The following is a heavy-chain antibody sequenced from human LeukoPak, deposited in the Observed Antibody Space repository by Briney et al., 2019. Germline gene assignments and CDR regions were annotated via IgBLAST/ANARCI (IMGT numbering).Heavy chain of an antibody. Sequence: SQTLSLTCAISGDSVSSKSAAWNWVRQSPSRGLEWLGRTYYRSKWYNDYAVSVKSRITINPVTSQNQFSLHLNSVTPEDTAVYYCARANIAAAHSRFPSVFDIWGQGTMVTVSS. CDR2: TYYRSKWYN. CDR3: ARANIAAAHSRFPSVFDI. CDR1: GDSVSSKSAA. J-gene: IGHJ3*02. D-gene: IGHD6-13*01. V-gene: IGHV6-1*01.